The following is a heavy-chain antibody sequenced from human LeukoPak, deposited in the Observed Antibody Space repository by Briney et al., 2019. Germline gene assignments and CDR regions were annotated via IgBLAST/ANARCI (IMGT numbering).Heavy chain of an antibody. CDR3: ARGKRYVINKAFDY. V-gene: IGHV4-34*01. CDR1: GGSFSNYY. J-gene: IGHJ4*02. CDR2: INHSEIT. Sequence: SETLSLTCAVYGGSFSNYYWSWIRQPPGKGLEWIGEINHSEITNYNPSLKSRVTISIDTSKNQFSLKLRSVTAADTAVYYCARGKRYVINKAFDYWGQGTLVTVSS. D-gene: IGHD3-9*01.